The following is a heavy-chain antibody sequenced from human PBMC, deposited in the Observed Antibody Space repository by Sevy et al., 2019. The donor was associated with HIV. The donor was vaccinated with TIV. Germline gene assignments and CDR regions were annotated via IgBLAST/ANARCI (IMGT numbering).Heavy chain of an antibody. CDR2: IYYRGST. D-gene: IGHD2-15*01. V-gene: IGHV4-31*03. J-gene: IGHJ4*02. CDR1: GGSISSGGYY. CDR3: ARDFGGYCSGGSCAAFNY. Sequence: TLSLTCTVSGGSISSGGYYWSWIRQHPGKGLEWIGYIYYRGSTYYSPSLKSRVTILMGTSKNQFSLKLSSVTAADTAVYYCARDFGGYCSGGSCAAFNYWGQGTLVTVSS.